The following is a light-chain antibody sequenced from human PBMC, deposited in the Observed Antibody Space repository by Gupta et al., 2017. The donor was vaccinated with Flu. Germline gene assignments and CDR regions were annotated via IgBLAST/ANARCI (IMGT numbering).Light chain of an antibody. J-gene: IGLJ3*02. V-gene: IGLV1-47*01. CDR3: ASWDDSLGASV. Sequence: NIGRNDVYWYQQLPGTAPKLLSTSTDQRPSGVPERLSASKSGTSASLAISGLRSDDEASYYCASWDDSLGASVFGGGTKLTVL. CDR1: NIGRND. CDR2: STD.